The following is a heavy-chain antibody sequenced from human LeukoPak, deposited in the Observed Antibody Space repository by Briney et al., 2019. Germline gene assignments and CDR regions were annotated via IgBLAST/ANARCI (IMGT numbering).Heavy chain of an antibody. CDR1: GFTFSSYG. Sequence: GGSLRLSCAASGFTFSSYGMHWARQAPGKGLEWVAFIRYDGSNKYYADSVKGRFTISRDNSKNTLYLQMNSLRAKDTAVYYCAKDSLYDSSGFPRYFDYWGQGTLVTVSS. V-gene: IGHV3-30*02. D-gene: IGHD3-22*01. J-gene: IGHJ4*02. CDR3: AKDSLYDSSGFPRYFDY. CDR2: IRYDGSNK.